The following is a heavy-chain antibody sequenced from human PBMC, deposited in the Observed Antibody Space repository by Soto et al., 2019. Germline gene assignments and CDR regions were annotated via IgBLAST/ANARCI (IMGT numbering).Heavy chain of an antibody. Sequence: QITLKESGPTLVNPTQNLTLTCTFSGFSLSTSGAAVGWIRQPPGKALEWLALVYWDDDKRYSPSTKNRVTTTKDTSKNQVVLTLTNAEPVDTATYYGAHRHLVTLFGLVTQTGVWFYSWRQGSLVTVPS. V-gene: IGHV2-5*02. J-gene: IGHJ5*01. CDR2: VYWDDDK. D-gene: IGHD3-3*01. CDR1: GFSLSTSGAA. CDR3: AHRHLVTLFGLVTQTGVWFYS.